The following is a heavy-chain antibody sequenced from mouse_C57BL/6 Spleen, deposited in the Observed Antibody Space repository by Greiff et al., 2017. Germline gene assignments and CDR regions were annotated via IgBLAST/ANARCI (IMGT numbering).Heavy chain of an antibody. V-gene: IGHV1-19*01. CDR3: ARGRGNRSWFAY. J-gene: IGHJ3*01. D-gene: IGHD2-1*01. Sequence: VQLQQSGPVLVKPGASVKMSCKASGYTFTDYYMNWVKQSHGKSLEWIGVVNPYNGGTSYNQKFKGKATLTVDKSSSTAYMELNSLTSEDSAVYYCARGRGNRSWFAYWRQGTLVTVSA. CDR2: VNPYNGGT. CDR1: GYTFTDYY.